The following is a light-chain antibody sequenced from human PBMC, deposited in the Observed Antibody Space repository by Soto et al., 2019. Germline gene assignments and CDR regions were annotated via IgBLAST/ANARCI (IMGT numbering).Light chain of an antibody. Sequence: EIVLTQSPATLSLSAGERASLSCGASQSISNFLAWYQQKPGQAPRLLIYDASNRATGIPARFSGSGYGTDFTLTISSLEPEDFAVYYCSQRSVWPITFGQGTRLDIK. CDR1: QSISNF. V-gene: IGKV3-11*01. CDR2: DAS. J-gene: IGKJ5*01. CDR3: SQRSVWPIT.